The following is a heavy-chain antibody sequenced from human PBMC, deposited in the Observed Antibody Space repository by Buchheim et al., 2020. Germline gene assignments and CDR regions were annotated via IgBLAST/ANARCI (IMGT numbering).Heavy chain of an antibody. CDR1: GGSISSYY. Sequence: QVQLQESGPGLVKPSETLSLTCTVSGGSISSYYWSWIRQPPGKGLEWIGYIYYSGSTNYNPSLKSRVTISVDTSKNQFSLKLSSVTAADTAVYYCARDLTIFGKFDPWGHGTL. CDR3: ARDLTIFGKFDP. V-gene: IGHV4-59*01. J-gene: IGHJ5*02. D-gene: IGHD3-3*01. CDR2: IYYSGST.